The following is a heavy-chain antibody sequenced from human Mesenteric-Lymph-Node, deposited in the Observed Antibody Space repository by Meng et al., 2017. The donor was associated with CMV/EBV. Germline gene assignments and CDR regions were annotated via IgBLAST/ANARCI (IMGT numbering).Heavy chain of an antibody. J-gene: IGHJ4*02. CDR1: GFTFSSYA. CDR2: ISYDGSNK. Sequence: GGSLRLSCAASGFTFSSYAMHWVRQAPGKGLEWVAVISYDGSNKYYADSVKGRFTISRDNSKNTLYLQMNSLTAEDTAVYYCAREGSAWNFDYWGQGTLVTVSS. D-gene: IGHD6-19*01. V-gene: IGHV3-30-3*01. CDR3: AREGSAWNFDY.